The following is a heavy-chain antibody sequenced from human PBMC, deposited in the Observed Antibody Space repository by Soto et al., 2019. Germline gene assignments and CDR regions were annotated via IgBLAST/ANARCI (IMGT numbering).Heavy chain of an antibody. CDR3: ARHTPAISISDH. CDR2: IHNSGST. V-gene: IGHV4-59*08. Sequence: TLSLTCTVSGGSITGYHWSWIRQPPGKGLEWIGYIHNSGSTYYNPSLKSRVTISVDTSKNQFSLKPSSVTAADTAVYYCARHTPAISISDHWGQGTLVTVSS. CDR1: GGSITGYH. D-gene: IGHD2-15*01. J-gene: IGHJ4*02.